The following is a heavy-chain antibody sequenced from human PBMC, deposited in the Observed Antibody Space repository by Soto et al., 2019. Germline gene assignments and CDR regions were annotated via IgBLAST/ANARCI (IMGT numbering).Heavy chain of an antibody. Sequence: SETLSLTCTVSGGSISSYYWSWIRQPPGKGLEWIGYIYYSGSTNYNPSLKSRVTISVDTSKNQFSLKLSSVTAADTAVYYCARDDDSSGRWGGDYGMDVWGQGTTVTVSS. D-gene: IGHD3-22*01. CDR1: GGSISSYY. CDR2: IYYSGST. V-gene: IGHV4-59*01. J-gene: IGHJ6*02. CDR3: ARDDDSSGRWGGDYGMDV.